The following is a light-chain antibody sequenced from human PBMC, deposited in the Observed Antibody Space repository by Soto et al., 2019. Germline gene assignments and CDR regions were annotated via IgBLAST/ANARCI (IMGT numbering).Light chain of an antibody. V-gene: IGKV3-20*01. CDR1: QSVAGSY. CDR2: GAS. CDR3: QQYGSSPQI. Sequence: EIVLTQSPGTLSLSPGERATLSCRASQSVAGSYLAWYQQKPGQAPRLLIYGASSRATGIPDRFSGSGSGRDFTLTISRLEPEDFAVYYCQQYGSSPQIFGGGTKVEIK. J-gene: IGKJ4*01.